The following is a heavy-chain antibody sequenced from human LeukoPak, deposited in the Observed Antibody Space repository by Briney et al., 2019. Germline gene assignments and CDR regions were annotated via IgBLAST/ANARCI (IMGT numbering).Heavy chain of an antibody. CDR3: ARGVCTSSYCYAGDYGMDV. J-gene: IGHJ6*02. V-gene: IGHV4-59*08. D-gene: IGHD2-2*01. CDR1: GGSISSYY. CDR2: ILSGGST. Sequence: PSETLSLTCTVSGGSISSYYWSWIRQPPGKGLEWVGYILSGGSTNYNPSLKNRTTISLDTSKSQFSLTVSSVTAADTAVYYCARGVCTSSYCYAGDYGMDVWGQGTTVTVSS.